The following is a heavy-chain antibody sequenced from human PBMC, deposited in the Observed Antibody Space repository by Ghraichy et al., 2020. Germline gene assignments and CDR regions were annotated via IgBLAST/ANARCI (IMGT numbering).Heavy chain of an antibody. CDR1: GFTFTDYA. Sequence: GASLRLSCATSGFTFTDYAMHWVRQAPGKGLEWVAVISFDGRNTDYADSVNGRFSISRDTSTKTVFLQISGLRHEDTGVYFCAKTSFVANYIFGSLDSWGQGALVTVSS. J-gene: IGHJ4*02. D-gene: IGHD4/OR15-4a*01. CDR3: AKTSFVANYIFGSLDS. CDR2: ISFDGRNT. V-gene: IGHV3-30*04.